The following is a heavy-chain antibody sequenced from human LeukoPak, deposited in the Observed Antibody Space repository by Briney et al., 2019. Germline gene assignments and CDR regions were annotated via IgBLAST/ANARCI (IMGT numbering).Heavy chain of an antibody. D-gene: IGHD3-3*01. V-gene: IGHV3-7*01. CDR1: GFTFSSYW. CDR3: ARVVDPFWSGPGVKNWYFDL. CDR2: IKQDGSEK. J-gene: IGHJ2*01. Sequence: GGSLRLSCAASGFTFSSYWMSWVRQAPGKGLEWVANIKQDGSEKYYVDSVKGRFTISRDNAKNSLYLQMNSLRAEDTAVYYCARVVDPFWSGPGVKNWYFDLWGRGTLVTVSS.